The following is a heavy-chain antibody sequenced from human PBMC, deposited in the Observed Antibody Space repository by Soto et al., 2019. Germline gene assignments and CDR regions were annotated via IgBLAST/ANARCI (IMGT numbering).Heavy chain of an antibody. CDR2: INHSGST. D-gene: IGHD3-22*01. Sequence: QVQLQQWGAGLLKPSETLSLTCAVYGGSFSGYYWSWIRQPPGKGLEWIGEINHSGSTNYNPSLKSRVTISVDTSKNQFSLKLSSVTAADTAVYYCARGGYYYDSSGYTPLRYFDLWGRGTLVTVSS. CDR3: ARGGYYYDSSGYTPLRYFDL. J-gene: IGHJ2*01. V-gene: IGHV4-34*01. CDR1: GGSFSGYY.